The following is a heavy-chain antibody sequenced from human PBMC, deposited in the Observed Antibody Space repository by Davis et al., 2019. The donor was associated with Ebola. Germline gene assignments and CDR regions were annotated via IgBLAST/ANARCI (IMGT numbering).Heavy chain of an antibody. J-gene: IGHJ4*02. V-gene: IGHV3-23*01. CDR2: ISGSGGTT. Sequence: PGGSLRLSCAASGFTFSSYSMTWVRQAPGKGLEWVSAISGSGGTTYYAGSVKGRFTVSRDNSKKTMNLQMNSLRAEDTAVYYCTKDFDYEGGHWGQGSLVSVSS. D-gene: IGHD3-9*01. CDR3: TKDFDYEGGH. CDR1: GFTFSSYS.